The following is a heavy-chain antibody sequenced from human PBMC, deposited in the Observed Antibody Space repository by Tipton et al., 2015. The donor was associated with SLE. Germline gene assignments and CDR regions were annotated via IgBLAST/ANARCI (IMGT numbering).Heavy chain of an antibody. D-gene: IGHD5-12*01. V-gene: IGHV1-18*01. J-gene: IGHJ4*02. CDR3: ARDESGFKDFFDY. CDR2: IGADNGNT. CDR1: GYTLTNYG. Sequence: QVQLVQSGAEVKKPGASVKVSCKASGYTLTNYGFNWVRQAPGQGLEWMGWIGADNGNTNYALKFQGRVTMTRDKTTSTAYMELRSLRSDDTAIYYCARDESGFKDFFDYCGQGTLVTVSS.